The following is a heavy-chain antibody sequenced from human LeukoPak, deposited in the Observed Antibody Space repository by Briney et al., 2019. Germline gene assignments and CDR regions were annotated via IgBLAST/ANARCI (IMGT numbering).Heavy chain of an antibody. V-gene: IGHV1-69*04. D-gene: IGHD6-6*01. CDR3: ARGPPTVNSSSGGY. CDR1: GGTFSSYA. CDR2: IIPILGIA. J-gene: IGHJ4*02. Sequence: SVKVSCKASGGTFSSYAISWVRQAPGQGLEWMGRIIPILGIANYAQRFQGRVTITADKSTSTAYMELSSLRSEDTAVYYCARGPPTVNSSSGGYWGQGTLVTVSS.